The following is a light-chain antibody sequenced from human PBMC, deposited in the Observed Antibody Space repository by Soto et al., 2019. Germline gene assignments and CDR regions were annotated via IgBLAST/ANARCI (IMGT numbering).Light chain of an antibody. CDR3: QSYDSSLSGSNV. J-gene: IGLJ1*01. V-gene: IGLV1-40*01. Sequence: QAVVTQPPSVSGAPGQRVTISCTGGSSNIGAGYDVHWYQQLPGTAPKLLIYGDINRPSGVPDRFSGSKSGTSASLAITGLQAADEADYYCQSYDSSLSGSNVFGTGTKLTVL. CDR2: GDI. CDR1: SSNIGAGYD.